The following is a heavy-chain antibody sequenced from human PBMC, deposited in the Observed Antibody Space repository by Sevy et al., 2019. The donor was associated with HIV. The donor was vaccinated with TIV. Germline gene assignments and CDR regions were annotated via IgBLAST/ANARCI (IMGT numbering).Heavy chain of an antibody. CDR2: ISAYNGNT. J-gene: IGHJ6*02. CDR3: ASDPGAYYDILTGYYVSSDYYYGMDV. D-gene: IGHD3-9*01. CDR1: GYTFTSYG. Sequence: ASVKVSCKASGYTFTSYGISWVRQAPGQGLEWMGWISAYNGNTNYAQKLQGRVTMTTDTSTSTAYMELRSLRSDDTAMYCCASDPGAYYDILTGYYVSSDYYYGMDVWGQGTTVTVSS. V-gene: IGHV1-18*01.